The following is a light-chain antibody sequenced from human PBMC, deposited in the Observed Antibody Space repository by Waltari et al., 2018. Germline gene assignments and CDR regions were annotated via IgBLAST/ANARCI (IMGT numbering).Light chain of an antibody. CDR2: GRN. CDR3: SSRDNSYNHLVV. J-gene: IGLJ2*01. CDR1: SLRSYY. Sequence: SSELTQDPAVSVALGQTVRITCLGASLRSYYAAWYQQKPGQAPLLVFYGRNNRPSGSPDRFAGSNSGSTASWTIPGALAEDEADDCCSSRDNSYNHLVVFGGGTKLTVL. V-gene: IGLV3-19*01.